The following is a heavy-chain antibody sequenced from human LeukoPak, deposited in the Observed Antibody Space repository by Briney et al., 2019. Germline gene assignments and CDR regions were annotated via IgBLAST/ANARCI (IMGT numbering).Heavy chain of an antibody. CDR1: GFTFSNYN. CDR2: ISGSGGST. Sequence: PGGSLRLSCAASGFTFSNYNMNWVRQAPGKGLEWVSAISGSGGSTYYADSVKGRFTISRDNSKNTLYLQMNSLRAEDTAVYYCAKDHYYDSSGYSNFDYWGQGTLVTVSS. J-gene: IGHJ4*02. D-gene: IGHD3-22*01. V-gene: IGHV3-23*01. CDR3: AKDHYYDSSGYSNFDY.